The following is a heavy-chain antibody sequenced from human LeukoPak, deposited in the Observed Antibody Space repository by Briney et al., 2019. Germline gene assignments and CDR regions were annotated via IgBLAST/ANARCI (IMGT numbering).Heavy chain of an antibody. J-gene: IGHJ4*02. V-gene: IGHV3-53*01. CDR1: GXTVSSNS. CDR2: TYTGGAT. Sequence: PGGSLRLSCAASGXTVSSNSRSWVRQAPGKGLEWVSVTYTGGATYYADSVKGRFTISRDNSKNTLYLQMNGLRVEDTAIYYCARDPPHSIAVAGRGFDYWGQGTLVTVSS. D-gene: IGHD6-19*01. CDR3: ARDPPHSIAVAGRGFDY.